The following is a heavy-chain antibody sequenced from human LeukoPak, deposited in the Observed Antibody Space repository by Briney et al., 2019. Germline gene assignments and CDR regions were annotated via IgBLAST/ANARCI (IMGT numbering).Heavy chain of an antibody. Sequence: GASVKVSCKASGYTFTSYDINWVRQATGQGLEWMGWMNPNSGNTGYAQKFQGRVTMTRNTSISTAYMELSSLRSEDTAVYYCARGSAASYYYYMDVWGKGTTVTVSS. CDR1: GYTFTSYD. J-gene: IGHJ6*03. CDR2: MNPNSGNT. V-gene: IGHV1-8*02. CDR3: ARGSAASYYYYMDV. D-gene: IGHD6-13*01.